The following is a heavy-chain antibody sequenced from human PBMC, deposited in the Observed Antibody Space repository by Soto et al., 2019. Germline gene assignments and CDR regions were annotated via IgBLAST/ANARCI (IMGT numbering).Heavy chain of an antibody. D-gene: IGHD6-19*01. V-gene: IGHV5-10-1*01. J-gene: IGHJ4*02. CDR3: ARSYSSGWYWDY. Sequence: PGESLKISCKGSGYSFTSYWIIWVRQMPGKGLEWMGRIDPSDSYTNYSPSFQGHVTISADKSISTAYVQWSSLKASDTAMYFCARSYSSGWYWDYWGQGTLVTVSS. CDR2: IDPSDSYT. CDR1: GYSFTSYW.